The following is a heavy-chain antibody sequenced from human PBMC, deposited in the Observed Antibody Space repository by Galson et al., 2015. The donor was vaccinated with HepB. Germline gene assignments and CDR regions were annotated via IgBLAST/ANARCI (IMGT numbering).Heavy chain of an antibody. Sequence: SVKVSCKASGGTFSSYAISWVRQAPGQGLEWMGGIIPIFGTANYAQKFQGRVTITADKSTSTAYMELSSLRSEDTAVYYCARPSTRDCGGDCYSFGWDDAFDIWGQGTMVTVSS. CDR3: ARPSTRDCGGDCYSFGWDDAFDI. CDR2: IIPIFGTA. D-gene: IGHD2-21*01. V-gene: IGHV1-69*06. CDR1: GGTFSSYA. J-gene: IGHJ3*02.